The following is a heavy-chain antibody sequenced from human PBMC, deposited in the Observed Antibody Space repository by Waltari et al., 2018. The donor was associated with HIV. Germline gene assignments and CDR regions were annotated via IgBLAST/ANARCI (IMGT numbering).Heavy chain of an antibody. CDR3: ARDWGWAGDY. Sequence: QVQLVQSGAEEKKPGASVKVSCKASGYTVTRHAMHWVRQAPGQRLEWMGWISTGSGNTRYSQKFQGRVTITKDTSASTAYMELSTLRSEDTAVYYCARDWGWAGDYWGQGTLVTVS. V-gene: IGHV1-3*05. CDR2: ISTGSGNT. J-gene: IGHJ4*02. D-gene: IGHD6-19*01. CDR1: GYTVTRHA.